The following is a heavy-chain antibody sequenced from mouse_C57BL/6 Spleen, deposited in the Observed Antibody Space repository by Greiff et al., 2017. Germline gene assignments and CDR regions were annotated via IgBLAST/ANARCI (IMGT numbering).Heavy chain of an antibody. CDR3: ARGTTVVAPVFDD. CDR1: GYTFTSYW. J-gene: IGHJ2*01. V-gene: IGHV1-64*01. CDR2: IHPNSGST. Sequence: QVQLKQPGAELVKPGASVKLSCKASGYTFTSYWMHWVKQRPGQGLEWIGMIHPNSGSTNYNEKFKSKATLTVDKSYSTAYMQLSMLTSEDSEVYYCARGTTVVAPVFDDGGQGTTLTVSS. D-gene: IGHD1-1*01.